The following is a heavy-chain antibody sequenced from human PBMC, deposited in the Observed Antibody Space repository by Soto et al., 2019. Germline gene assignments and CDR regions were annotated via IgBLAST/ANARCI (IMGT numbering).Heavy chain of an antibody. CDR1: GESFSGYY. V-gene: IGHV4-34*01. CDR2: INYSGST. J-gene: IGHJ6*02. Sequence: TSETLSLTCAVYGESFSGYYWSWIRQPPGKGLEWIGEINYSGSTNYNPSLKSRVTISVDTSKSQFSLKLSSVTAADTAVYYCARRRALDVWGQGTTVTVSS. CDR3: ARRRALDV.